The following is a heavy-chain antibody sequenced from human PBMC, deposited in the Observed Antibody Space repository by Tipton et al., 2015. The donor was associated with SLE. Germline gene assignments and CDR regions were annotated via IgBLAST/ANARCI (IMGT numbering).Heavy chain of an antibody. CDR3: ARNPLGGFDP. CDR2: LYSRGGT. CDR1: GGSVSRSY. Sequence: PGLVKPSETLSLTSTVSGGSVSRSYCSWIRQSAGKGLEWIGHLYSRGGTKYNPSLKSRVTISGDTSKNQFSLQLNSVTATDTAVYYCARNPLGGFDPWGQGTLVTVSS. J-gene: IGHJ5*02. V-gene: IGHV4-4*07. D-gene: IGHD3-16*01.